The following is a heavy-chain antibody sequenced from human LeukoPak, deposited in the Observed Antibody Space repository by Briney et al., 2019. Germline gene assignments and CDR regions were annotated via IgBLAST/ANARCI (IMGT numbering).Heavy chain of an antibody. V-gene: IGHV4-59*08. Sequence: SETLSLTCTVSGGSISSYYWSWLRQPPGKGLEWIGYIYYSGTTNYNPSLKSRVIMSVDTSKNHLSLRLTSVTAADTALYYCARHSYNYYGLDVWGQGTTITVS. CDR3: ARHSYNYYGLDV. CDR2: IYYSGTT. J-gene: IGHJ6*02. CDR1: GGSISSYY.